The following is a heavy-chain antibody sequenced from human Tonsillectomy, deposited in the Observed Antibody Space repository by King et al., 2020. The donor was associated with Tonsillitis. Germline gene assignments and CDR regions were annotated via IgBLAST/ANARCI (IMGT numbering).Heavy chain of an antibody. CDR2: ISSSSSYI. Sequence: VQLVESGGGLVKPGGSLRLSCAASGFTFSSYNMNWVRQAPGKGLVWVSSISSSSSYIYYADSVKGRFTISRDNAKNSLYLQMNSLRAEDTAVYYCARDRESYKDYDSSGYHPFDYWGQGTLVTVSS. V-gene: IGHV3-21*01. J-gene: IGHJ4*02. CDR1: GFTFSSYN. D-gene: IGHD3-22*01. CDR3: ARDRESYKDYDSSGYHPFDY.